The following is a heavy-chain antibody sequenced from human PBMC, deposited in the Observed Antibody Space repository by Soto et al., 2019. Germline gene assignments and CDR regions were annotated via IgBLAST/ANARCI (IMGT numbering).Heavy chain of an antibody. V-gene: IGHV4-39*01. Sequence: QLQLQESGPGLVKPSETLSLTCTVSGGSISSSSYYWGWIRQPPGKGLEWIGSIYYSGSTYYNPSLKSRVTISVDTSKNQFSLKLSSVTAADTAVYYCARWLGYCSGGSCYQPSHFDYWGQGTLVTVSS. D-gene: IGHD2-15*01. CDR3: ARWLGYCSGGSCYQPSHFDY. CDR2: IYYSGST. J-gene: IGHJ4*02. CDR1: GGSISSSSYY.